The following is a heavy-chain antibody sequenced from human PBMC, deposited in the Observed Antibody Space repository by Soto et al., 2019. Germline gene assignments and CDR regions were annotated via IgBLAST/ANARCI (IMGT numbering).Heavy chain of an antibody. D-gene: IGHD3-16*01. V-gene: IGHV4-39*01. CDR1: GGSVSSSSYY. CDR2: IYYSGST. Sequence: QLQLQESGPGLVKPSETLSLTCTVSGGSVSSSSYYWAWLRQPPGKGLEWIGSIYYSGSTYYNPSLKSRVTISVDTSKNQFSLKLSSVTAADTAGYYCARRGNPPILNDNWFDPWGQGTLVTVSS. CDR3: ARRGNPPILNDNWFDP. J-gene: IGHJ5*02.